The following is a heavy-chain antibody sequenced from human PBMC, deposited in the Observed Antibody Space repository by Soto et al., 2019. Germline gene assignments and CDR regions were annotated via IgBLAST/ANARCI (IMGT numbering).Heavy chain of an antibody. D-gene: IGHD2-15*01. CDR1: GGTLSSYA. J-gene: IGHJ4*02. V-gene: IGHV1-69*13. CDR3: ARVVGGNRVFDY. Sequence: SVKVSCKASGGTLSSYAISWVRQAPGQGLEWMGGIIPIFGTANYAQKFQGRVTITADESTSTAYMELSSLRSEDTAVYYCARVVGGNRVFDYWGQGTLVIVSS. CDR2: IIPIFGTA.